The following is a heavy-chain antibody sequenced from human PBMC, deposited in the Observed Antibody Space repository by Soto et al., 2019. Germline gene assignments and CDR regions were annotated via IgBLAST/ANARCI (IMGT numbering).Heavy chain of an antibody. CDR3: ARKGSVVVVVAATPSRPYYFDY. J-gene: IGHJ4*02. V-gene: IGHV4-34*01. Sequence: QVQLQQWGAGLLKPSETLSLTCAVYGGSFSGYYWSWIRQPPGKGLEWIGGINPSGSTNYNPSLKSRVTISVDTSKNQFSLKLSSVTAADTAVYYCARKGSVVVVVAATPSRPYYFDYWGQGTLVTVSS. D-gene: IGHD2-15*01. CDR2: INPSGST. CDR1: GGSFSGYY.